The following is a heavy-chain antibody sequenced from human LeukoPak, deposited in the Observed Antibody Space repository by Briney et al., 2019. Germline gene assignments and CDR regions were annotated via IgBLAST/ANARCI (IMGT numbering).Heavy chain of an antibody. CDR1: GGSISSGGYY. V-gene: IGHV4-30-2*01. J-gene: IGHJ3*02. Sequence: PSQTLSLTCTVSGGSISSGGYYWSWIRQPPGKGLEWIGYIYYSGSTYHNPSLKSRVTISVDRSKNQFSLKLSSVTAADTAVYYCARSSSWYGGSAFDIWGQGTMVTVSS. D-gene: IGHD6-13*01. CDR3: ARSSSWYGGSAFDI. CDR2: IYYSGST.